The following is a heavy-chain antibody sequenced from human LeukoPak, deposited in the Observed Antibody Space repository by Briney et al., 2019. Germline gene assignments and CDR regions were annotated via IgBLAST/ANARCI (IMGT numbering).Heavy chain of an antibody. CDR2: IYYSGST. CDR1: GGSISSSSYY. J-gene: IGHJ2*01. D-gene: IGHD2/OR15-2a*01. CDR3: ARDRQNTATKYCDL. Sequence: SETLSLTCTVSGGSISSSSYYWGWIRQPPGKGLEWIGSIYYSGSTYYNPSLKSRVTISVDTSKNQFSLKLSLVTAADTAVYYCARDRQNTATKYCDLWGRGTLVTVSS. V-gene: IGHV4-39*07.